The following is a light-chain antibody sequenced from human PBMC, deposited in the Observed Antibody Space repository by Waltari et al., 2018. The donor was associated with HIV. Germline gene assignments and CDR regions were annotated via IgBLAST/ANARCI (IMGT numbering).Light chain of an antibody. CDR2: SAS. CDR1: QNITIH. V-gene: IGKV1-39*01. J-gene: IGKJ1*01. CDR3: QQSDSTPRT. Sequence: DIRMTQSPSSLSASVGDRVTIACRPSQNITIHLSWYQQKSGKAPHLLIYSASNLQSGVPARFSGSGSGTDFTVSIATLQPEDVATYYCQQSDSTPRTFGQGTRVEI.